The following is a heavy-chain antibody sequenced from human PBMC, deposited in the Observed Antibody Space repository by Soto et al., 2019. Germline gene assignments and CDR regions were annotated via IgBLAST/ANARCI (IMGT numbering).Heavy chain of an antibody. CDR3: ARGGLGYYYGMDV. V-gene: IGHV4-34*01. D-gene: IGHD3-9*01. CDR1: GGSFSGYY. Sequence: SETLSLTCAVYGGSFSGYYWSWIRQPPGKGLEWIGEINHSGSTNYNPSLKSRVTISVDTSKNQFSLKLSPVTAADTALYYCARGGLGYYYGMDVWGQGTTVTVSS. CDR2: INHSGST. J-gene: IGHJ6*02.